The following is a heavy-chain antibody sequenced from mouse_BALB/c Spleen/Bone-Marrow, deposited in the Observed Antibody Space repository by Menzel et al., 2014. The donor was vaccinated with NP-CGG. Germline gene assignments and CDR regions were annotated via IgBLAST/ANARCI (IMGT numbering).Heavy chain of an antibody. D-gene: IGHD1-1*01. CDR1: GSNIKDTY. J-gene: IGHJ4*01. CDR3: ARYRYYGSSYAMDY. V-gene: IGHV14-3*02. Sequence: EVKLQESGAELVKPGASVKLSCTASGSNIKDTYMHWVMQRPEQGLEWIGRIDPANGNTKYDPKFQGKATITADTSSNTAYLQLSSLTSEDTAVYYCARYRYYGSSYAMDYWGQGTSVTVSS. CDR2: IDPANGNT.